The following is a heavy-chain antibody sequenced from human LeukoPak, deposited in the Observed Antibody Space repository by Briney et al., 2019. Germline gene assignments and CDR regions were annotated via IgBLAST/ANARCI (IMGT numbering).Heavy chain of an antibody. CDR3: ARVFDSSGYYLDY. CDR2: ISSSSSYI. D-gene: IGHD3-22*01. J-gene: IGHJ4*02. V-gene: IGHV3-21*01. Sequence: GGSLRLSCAASGFTFSSYSMNWVRQAPGKGLEWVSSISSSSSYIYYADSVKGRFTIPRDNAKNSLYLQMNSLRAEDTAVYYCARVFDSSGYYLDYWGQGTLVTVSS. CDR1: GFTFSSYS.